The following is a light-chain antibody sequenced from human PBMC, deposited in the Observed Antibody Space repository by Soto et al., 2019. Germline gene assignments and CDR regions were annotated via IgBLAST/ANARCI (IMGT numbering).Light chain of an antibody. V-gene: IGKV1-5*03. J-gene: IGKJ1*01. CDR3: QQYNSYAWT. CDR2: KAS. Sequence: DIQMTQSPSTLSASVGDRVTITCRASQSISSWLAWYQQQPGKAPKLLIYKASSLESGVPSRFRGSGSGTEFTLTISSLQPDDFATYYCQQYNSYAWTFGQETKVEIK. CDR1: QSISSW.